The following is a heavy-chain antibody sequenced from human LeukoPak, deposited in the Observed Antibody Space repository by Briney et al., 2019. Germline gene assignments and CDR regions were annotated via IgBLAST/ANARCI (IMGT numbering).Heavy chain of an antibody. D-gene: IGHD6-19*01. V-gene: IGHV1-46*01. J-gene: IGHJ6*02. Sequence: GASVKVSCKASGYTFTRYYMHWVRQAPGQGLEWMGLINPSGGGTSYAQKFQGRVTMTRDTSTSTVYMELSSLRSEDTAVYYCARYSSDWPVQVGYYYYGMDVWGQGTTVTVSS. CDR1: GYTFTRYY. CDR3: ARYSSDWPVQVGYYYYGMDV. CDR2: INPSGGGT.